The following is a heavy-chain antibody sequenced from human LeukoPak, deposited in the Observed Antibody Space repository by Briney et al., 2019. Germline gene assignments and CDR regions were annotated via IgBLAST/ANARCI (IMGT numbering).Heavy chain of an antibody. J-gene: IGHJ4*02. D-gene: IGHD2-15*01. Sequence: GGSLRLSCAASGFPLSSYSINWVRQAPGKGLEWVSYISSSGSAIYYVDSVQGRFTVSRDNAKNSLSLQMNSPRAEDTAVYYCVRVKGSYFDYWGQGALVTVSS. CDR1: GFPLSSYS. V-gene: IGHV3-48*01. CDR3: VRVKGSYFDY. CDR2: ISSSGSAI.